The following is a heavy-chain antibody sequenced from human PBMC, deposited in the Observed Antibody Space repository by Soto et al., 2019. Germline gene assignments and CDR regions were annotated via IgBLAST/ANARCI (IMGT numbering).Heavy chain of an antibody. CDR1: GGSISSYY. Sequence: SETLSLTCTVSGGSISSYYWSWIRQPPGKGLEWIGYTYYSGSTNYNPSLKSRVTISVDTSKNQFSLKLSSVTAADTAVYYCARWGGWFDPWGQGTLVTVSS. CDR2: TYYSGST. CDR3: ARWGGWFDP. V-gene: IGHV4-59*01. J-gene: IGHJ5*02. D-gene: IGHD3-10*01.